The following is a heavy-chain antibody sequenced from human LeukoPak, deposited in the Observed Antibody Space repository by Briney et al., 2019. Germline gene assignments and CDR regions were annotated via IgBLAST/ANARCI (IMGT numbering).Heavy chain of an antibody. CDR3: AKDQVMGVQWLDRTPSDY. CDR2: ISGSGGST. D-gene: IGHD6-19*01. J-gene: IGHJ4*02. Sequence: GGSLGLSCAASGFTFSSYAMSWVRQAPGKGLEWVSAISGSGGSTYYADSVKGRFTISRDNSKNTLYLQMNSLRAEDTAVYYCAKDQVMGVQWLDRTPSDYWGQGTLVTVSS. V-gene: IGHV3-23*01. CDR1: GFTFSSYA.